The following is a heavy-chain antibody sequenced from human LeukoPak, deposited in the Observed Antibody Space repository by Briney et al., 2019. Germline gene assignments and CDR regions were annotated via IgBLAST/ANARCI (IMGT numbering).Heavy chain of an antibody. Sequence: GSRRLSCIASGFNFNTYEMNWVSQAPGKGLEWVSYICGRGTTKYYADSVKGRFTISRASAENSLYLQMNDLRAEDTAVYYCARDLYFYGSGNFVPGLPDYWGQGTLVADSS. CDR2: ICGRGTTK. J-gene: IGHJ4*02. V-gene: IGHV3-48*03. CDR1: GFNFNTYE. D-gene: IGHD3-10*01. CDR3: ARDLYFYGSGNFVPGLPDY.